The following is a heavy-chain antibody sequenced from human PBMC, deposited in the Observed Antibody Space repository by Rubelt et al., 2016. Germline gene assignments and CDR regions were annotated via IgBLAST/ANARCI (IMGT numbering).Heavy chain of an antibody. J-gene: IGHJ4*02. Sequence: QVQLQQWGAGLLKPSETLSLTCAVYGGSFSGYYWNWIRQPPGKGLEWIGEINHSGSTHYNASLKSRVTISEDTSKNQFSRKLSSVTAADTAVYYCAGGHGTAIDYWDLGTLVTVSS. CDR3: AGGHGTAIDY. CDR1: GGSFSGYY. D-gene: IGHD1-1*01. V-gene: IGHV4-34*01. CDR2: INHSGST.